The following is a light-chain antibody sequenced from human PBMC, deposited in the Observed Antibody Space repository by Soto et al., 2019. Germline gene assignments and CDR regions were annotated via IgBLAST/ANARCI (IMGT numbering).Light chain of an antibody. CDR3: QPYGIPPPWT. Sequence: DIVLTQSPGTLSLSLGERATLSFRASQSVSSTYLAWYQQKPGQAPRRLIFAASNRATGIPDRFSGSGSGTDFTITIRSVEAEDCALYYCQPYGIPPPWTLGQWTKLEVK. CDR2: AAS. J-gene: IGKJ1*01. CDR1: QSVSSTY. V-gene: IGKV3-20*01.